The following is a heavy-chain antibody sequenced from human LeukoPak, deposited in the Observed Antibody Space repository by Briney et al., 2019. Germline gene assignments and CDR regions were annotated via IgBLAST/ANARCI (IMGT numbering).Heavy chain of an antibody. Sequence: GGSLRLSCAASGFTVSSHYMSWVRQAPGKGLVWVSHINSDGSSTTYADSVKGRFTISRDNAKNTLYLQMNSLRAEDTAVYYCVRDRSGSSSVYWGQGTLVTVSS. V-gene: IGHV3-74*01. CDR1: GFTVSSHY. J-gene: IGHJ4*02. D-gene: IGHD6-6*01. CDR3: VRDRSGSSSVY. CDR2: INSDGSST.